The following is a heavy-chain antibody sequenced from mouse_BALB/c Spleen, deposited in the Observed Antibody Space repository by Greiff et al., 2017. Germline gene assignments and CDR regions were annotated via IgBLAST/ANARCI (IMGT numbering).Heavy chain of an antibody. V-gene: IGHV1S135*01. CDR3: ARGDDYDEGLYAMDY. D-gene: IGHD2-4*01. J-gene: IGHJ4*01. CDR1: GYAFTSYN. CDR2: LDPYNGGT. Sequence: VQLQQSGPELVKPGASVKVSCKASGYAFTSYNMYWVKQSHGKSLEWIGYLDPYNGGTSYNQKFKGKATLTVDKSSSTAYMHLNSLTSEDSAVYYCARGDDYDEGLYAMDYWGQGTSVTVSS.